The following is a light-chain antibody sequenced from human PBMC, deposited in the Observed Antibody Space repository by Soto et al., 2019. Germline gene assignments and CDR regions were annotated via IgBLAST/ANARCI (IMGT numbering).Light chain of an antibody. CDR3: TSYACSNILGV. V-gene: IGLV2-8*01. Sequence: QSVLTQPPSASGSPGQSVTISCTGSRSDIGYYNFVSWYQHHPGKAPKLIIYEVVRRPSGVPDRFSGSKSGNTASLTVSGLQAEDEADYYCTSYACSNILGVFGTVTNVPV. J-gene: IGLJ1*01. CDR2: EVV. CDR1: RSDIGYYNF.